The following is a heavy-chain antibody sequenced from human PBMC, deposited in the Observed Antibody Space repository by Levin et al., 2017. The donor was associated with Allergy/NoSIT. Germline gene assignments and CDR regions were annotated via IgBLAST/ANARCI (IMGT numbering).Heavy chain of an antibody. Sequence: SETLSLTCTVSGHSIISGYYWGWIRQSPGKGLEWIGSVYHSGHTSYNPSLKSRVTISVDTSKNQFSLRLSSVTAADTAVYYCVRDSRGTMLQGRDAFDIWGQVTMVTVSS. D-gene: IGHD3-10*01. V-gene: IGHV4-38-2*02. J-gene: IGHJ3*02. CDR1: GHSIISGYY. CDR3: VRDSRGTMLQGRDAFDI. CDR2: VYHSGHT.